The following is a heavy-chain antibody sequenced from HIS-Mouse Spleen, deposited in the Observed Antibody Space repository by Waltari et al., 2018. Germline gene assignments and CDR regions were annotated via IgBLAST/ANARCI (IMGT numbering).Heavy chain of an antibody. CDR2: IYYSGST. J-gene: IGHJ4*02. D-gene: IGHD5-12*01. CDR3: ARSGYDKGGFDY. CDR1: GGSISSRRYY. Sequence: QLQLQESGPGLVKPSETLSLTCTVSGGSISSRRYYWGWTRQPPGKGLEWIGRIYYSGSTYYNPSLKSRVTISVDTSKNQFSLKLSSVTAADTAVYYCARSGYDKGGFDYWGQGTLVTVSS. V-gene: IGHV4-39*07.